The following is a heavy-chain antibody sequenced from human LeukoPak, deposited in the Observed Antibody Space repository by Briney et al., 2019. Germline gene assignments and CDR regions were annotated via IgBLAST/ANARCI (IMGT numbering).Heavy chain of an antibody. V-gene: IGHV4-31*03. D-gene: IGHD3-22*01. CDR1: GGSISSGGYY. CDR2: IYYSGST. CDR3: ASTYYYDGSGYYH. Sequence: SETLSLTCTVSGGSISSGGYYWSWIRQHPGKGLEWIGYIYYSGSTYYNPSLKSRVTISVDTSKNQFSLKLSSVTAADTAVYYCASTYYYDGSGYYHWGQGTLVTVSS. J-gene: IGHJ5*02.